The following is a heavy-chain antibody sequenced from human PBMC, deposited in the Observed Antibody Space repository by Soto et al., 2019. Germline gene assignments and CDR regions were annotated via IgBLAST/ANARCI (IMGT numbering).Heavy chain of an antibody. CDR1: GGSISSGGYY. J-gene: IGHJ4*02. V-gene: IGHV4-31*03. Sequence: PSETLSLTSTVSGGSISSGGYYWSWIRQHPGKGLEWIGYIYYSGSTYYNPSLKSRVTISVDTSKNQFSLKLSSVTAADTAVYYCARRFGEEVFDYWGQGTLVTVSS. CDR2: IYYSGST. D-gene: IGHD3-10*01. CDR3: ARRFGEEVFDY.